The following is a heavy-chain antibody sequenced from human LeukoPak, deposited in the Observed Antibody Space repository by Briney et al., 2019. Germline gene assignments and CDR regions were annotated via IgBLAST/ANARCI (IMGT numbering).Heavy chain of an antibody. Sequence: SVKVSCKASGYIFTVYHIHWVRQAPGQGLEWMGWINPIFGTANYAQKFQGRVTITTDESTSTAYMELSSLRSEDTAVYYCARDLYYYDSSGYYPHYYFDYWGQGTLVTVSS. CDR1: GYIFTVYH. CDR2: INPIFGTA. D-gene: IGHD3-22*01. CDR3: ARDLYYYDSSGYYPHYYFDY. J-gene: IGHJ4*02. V-gene: IGHV1-69*05.